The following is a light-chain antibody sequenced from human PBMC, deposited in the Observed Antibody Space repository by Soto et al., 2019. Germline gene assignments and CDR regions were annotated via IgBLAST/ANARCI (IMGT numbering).Light chain of an antibody. CDR3: SSLAADYNNNFV. V-gene: IGLV2-8*01. J-gene: IGLJ1*01. CDR1: SSDVGRYNF. Sequence: QSALTQPPSASGSAGQSVTISCTGTSSDVGRYNFVSWYQQHPGKAPKLMIFEVSKRPSGVPDRFSGSKSGNTASLTVSGLQAEDEADYYCSSLAADYNNNFVFATGPEVTVL. CDR2: EVS.